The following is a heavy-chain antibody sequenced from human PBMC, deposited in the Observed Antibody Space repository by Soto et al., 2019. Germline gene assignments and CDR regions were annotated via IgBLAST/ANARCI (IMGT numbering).Heavy chain of an antibody. D-gene: IGHD3-22*01. J-gene: IGHJ3*02. CDR3: ASYDDSSGWNAFDI. V-gene: IGHV1-18*01. Sequence: GASVKVSCKASGYTFTSYGISWVRQAPGQGLEWMGWISAYNGNTNYAQKLQGRVTMTTDTSTSTAYMELRSLRSDDTAVYYCASYDDSSGWNAFDIWGQGTMVTVSS. CDR2: ISAYNGNT. CDR1: GYTFTSYG.